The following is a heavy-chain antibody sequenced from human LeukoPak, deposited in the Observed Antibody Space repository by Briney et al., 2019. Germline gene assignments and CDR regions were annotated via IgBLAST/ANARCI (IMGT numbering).Heavy chain of an antibody. Sequence: SETLSLTCTVSGGSISSSSYYWGWIRQPPGKGLEWIGSIYYSGSTYYNPSLKSRVTISVDTSKNQFSLKLSSVTAADTAVYYCATTSLGYGSGWYYFDYWGQGTLVTVSS. CDR3: ATTSLGYGSGWYYFDY. V-gene: IGHV4-39*01. D-gene: IGHD6-19*01. J-gene: IGHJ4*02. CDR1: GGSISSSSYY. CDR2: IYYSGST.